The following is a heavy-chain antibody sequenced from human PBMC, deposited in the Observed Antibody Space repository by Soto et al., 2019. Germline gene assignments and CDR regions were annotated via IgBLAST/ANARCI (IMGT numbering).Heavy chain of an antibody. CDR1: GFTFRSYA. D-gene: IGHD6-19*01. CDR2: ISSTSTYT. CDR3: ARDLALAGNY. Sequence: PGGSLRLSCAASGFTFRSYAMNWVRQTQEKGLEWVSSISSTSTYTHYADSVKGRFTISRDNANNSLFLQMNSLRAEDTAIYYSARDLALAGNYWGQGALVTVSS. J-gene: IGHJ4*02. V-gene: IGHV3-21*01.